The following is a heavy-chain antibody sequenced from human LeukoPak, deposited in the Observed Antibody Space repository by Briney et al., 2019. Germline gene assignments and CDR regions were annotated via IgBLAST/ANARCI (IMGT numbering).Heavy chain of an antibody. Sequence: PSETLSLTRTVSGGSISSSSYYWGWIRQPPGKGLEWIGSIYYSGSTYYNPSLKSRVTISVDTSKNQFSLKLSSVTAADTAVYYCASTRYCSGGSCYPLYYYYYGMDVWGQGTTVTVSS. J-gene: IGHJ6*02. V-gene: IGHV4-39*01. CDR1: GGSISSSSYY. D-gene: IGHD2-15*01. CDR3: ASTRYCSGGSCYPLYYYYYGMDV. CDR2: IYYSGST.